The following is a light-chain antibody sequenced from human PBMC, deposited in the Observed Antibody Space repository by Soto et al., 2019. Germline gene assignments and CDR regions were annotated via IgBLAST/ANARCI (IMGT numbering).Light chain of an antibody. CDR3: SSYAGSSNLV. Sequence: QSVLTQPPAASGSLGKSVTISCTGTSSDVGVYNYVSWYQQHPGKAPNLMIYEVTKRPSGVPDRFSGSKSGNTASLTVSGLQAEDEAEYYCSSYAGSSNLVFGGGTKVTVL. V-gene: IGLV2-8*01. J-gene: IGLJ3*02. CDR2: EVT. CDR1: SSDVGVYNY.